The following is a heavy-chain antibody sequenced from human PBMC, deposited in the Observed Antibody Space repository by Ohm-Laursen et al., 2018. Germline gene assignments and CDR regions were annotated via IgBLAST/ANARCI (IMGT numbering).Heavy chain of an antibody. CDR3: VRTSRSAAAS. D-gene: IGHD2-8*01. Sequence: GSLRLSCTASGFTFNMFWMSWVRQIPEKGLEWVANIKQAGTRKYYVDSVEGRFTISRDNAKNLVYLQMNSLRDEDTAVYYCVRTSRSAAASWGQGTLVTVSS. J-gene: IGHJ5*02. CDR2: IKQAGTRK. CDR1: GFTFNMFW. V-gene: IGHV3-7*01.